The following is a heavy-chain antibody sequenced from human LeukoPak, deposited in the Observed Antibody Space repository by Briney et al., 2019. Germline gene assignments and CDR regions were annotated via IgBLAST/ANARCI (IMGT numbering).Heavy chain of an antibody. J-gene: IGHJ6*02. CDR3: ARGYSSSWYTPSYYYYYGMDV. D-gene: IGHD6-13*01. V-gene: IGHV1-8*01. CDR2: MNPNSGNT. CDR1: GYTFTSYD. Sequence: ASVKVSCKASGYTFTSYDINWVRQATGQGLERMGWMNPNSGNTGYAQKFQGRVTMTRDTSISTAYMELSRLRSDDTAVYYCARGYSSSWYTPSYYYYYGMDVWGQGTTVTVSS.